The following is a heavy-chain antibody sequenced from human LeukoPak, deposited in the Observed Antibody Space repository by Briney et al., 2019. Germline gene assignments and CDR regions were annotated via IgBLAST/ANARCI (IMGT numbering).Heavy chain of an antibody. CDR3: EXXXXXXXXGXXXXY. Sequence: TFTXYGISWVRQAPGQGLEWMGWISAYNGNTNYAQKLQGRVTITADKSTSTAYMELSSLRSEDTAGYYCEXXXXXXXXGXXXXYWGQGXLXTVSS. V-gene: IGHV1-18*01. J-gene: IGHJ4*02. CDR1: TFTXYG. CDR2: ISAYNGNT.